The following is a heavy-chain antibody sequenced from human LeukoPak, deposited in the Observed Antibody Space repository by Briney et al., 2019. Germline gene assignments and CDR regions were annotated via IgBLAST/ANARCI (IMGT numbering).Heavy chain of an antibody. CDR3: ARDLITMVRGVTKSFDY. CDR1: GFTFSSYA. D-gene: IGHD3-10*01. Sequence: PGRSLRLSCAASGFTFSSYAMHWVRQAPGKGLEWVAVISYDGSNKYYADSVKGRFTISRDNSKNTLYLQMNSLRAEDTAVYYCARDLITMVRGVTKSFDYWGQGTLVTVSS. CDR2: ISYDGSNK. V-gene: IGHV3-30*04. J-gene: IGHJ4*02.